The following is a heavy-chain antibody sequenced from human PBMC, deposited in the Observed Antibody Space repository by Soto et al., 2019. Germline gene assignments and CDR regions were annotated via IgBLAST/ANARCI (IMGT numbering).Heavy chain of an antibody. V-gene: IGHV4-34*01. CDR3: ATSLDPGNWFDP. CDR1: GGSFSGYY. D-gene: IGHD3-10*01. Sequence: PSETLSLTCAVYGGSFSGYYWSWIRQPPGKGLEWIGEINHSGSTNYNPSLKSRVTISVDTSKNQFSLKLSSVTAADTAVYYCATSLDPGNWFDPWGQGTLVTVSS. CDR2: INHSGST. J-gene: IGHJ5*02.